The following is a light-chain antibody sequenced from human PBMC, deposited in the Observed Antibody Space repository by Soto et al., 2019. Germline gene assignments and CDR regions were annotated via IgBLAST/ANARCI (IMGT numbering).Light chain of an antibody. V-gene: IGKV3D-20*02. CDR1: QSVSSSY. Sequence: EIVVTQSPGTLSLSPGERATLSCRASQSVSSSYLAWYQQKPGQAPRLLIYGASSRATGIPDRFSGSGSGTDFTLTISRLEPDDFAVYYCQPRSSWIPFGQGTRLEI. CDR3: QPRSSWIP. CDR2: GAS. J-gene: IGKJ5*01.